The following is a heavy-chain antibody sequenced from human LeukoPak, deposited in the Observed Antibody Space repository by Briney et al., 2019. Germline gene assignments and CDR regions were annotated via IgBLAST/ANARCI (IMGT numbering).Heavy chain of an antibody. CDR2: IYYSGST. CDR3: ARMVNGSGWKLYYYYYGMDV. Sequence: SETLSLTCTVSGGSISSSSYYWGWIRQPPGKGLEWIGSIYYSGSTYYNPSLKSRVTISVDTSKNQFSLKLSSVTAADTAVYYCARMVNGSGWKLYYYYYGMDVWGQGTTVTVSS. V-gene: IGHV4-39*07. J-gene: IGHJ6*02. CDR1: GGSISSSSYY. D-gene: IGHD6-19*01.